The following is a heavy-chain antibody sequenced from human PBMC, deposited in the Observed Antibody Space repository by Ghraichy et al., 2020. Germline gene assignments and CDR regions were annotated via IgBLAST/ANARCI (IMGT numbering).Heavy chain of an antibody. CDR3: AKDDIAAAGLS. J-gene: IGHJ5*02. Sequence: GSLRLSCAASGFIFSDYGMHWVRQAPGKGLEWVAFIRDDGINKYYADSVKGRFTISRDNSKNTLYLQMNSLRPEDTAVYYCAKDDIAAAGLSWGQGNLVTVSS. D-gene: IGHD6-13*01. CDR1: GFIFSDYG. V-gene: IGHV3-30*02. CDR2: IRDDGINK.